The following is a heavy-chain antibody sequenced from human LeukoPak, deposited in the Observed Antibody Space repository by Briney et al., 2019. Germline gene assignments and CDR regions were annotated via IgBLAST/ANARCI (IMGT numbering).Heavy chain of an antibody. CDR2: ISGSGGST. CDR3: AKERRESYYDSSGVFDY. V-gene: IGHV3-23*01. D-gene: IGHD3-22*01. CDR1: GFTFSSYA. J-gene: IGHJ4*02. Sequence: GGSLRLSCAASGFTFSSYAMSWVRQAPGKGLEWVSAISGSGGSTYYADSVKGRFTISRDNSKNRLYLQMNSLRAEDTAVYYCAKERRESYYDSSGVFDYWGQGTLVTVSS.